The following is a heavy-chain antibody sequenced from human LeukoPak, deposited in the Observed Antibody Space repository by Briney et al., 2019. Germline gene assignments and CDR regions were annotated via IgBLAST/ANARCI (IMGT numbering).Heavy chain of an antibody. Sequence: SETLSLTCTVSGGSVSSGSYYWSWIRQPPGKGLEWIGYIYYSGSTNYNPSLKSRVTISVDTSKNQFSLKLSSVTAADTAVYYCAIFCRDGYNYVDYWGQGTLVTVSS. CDR2: IYYSGST. V-gene: IGHV4-61*01. CDR1: GGSVSSGSYY. J-gene: IGHJ4*02. CDR3: AIFCRDGYNYVDY. D-gene: IGHD5-24*01.